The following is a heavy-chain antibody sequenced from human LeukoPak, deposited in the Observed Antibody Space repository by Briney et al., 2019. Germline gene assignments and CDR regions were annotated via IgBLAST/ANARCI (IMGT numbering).Heavy chain of an antibody. CDR1: GYTFTGYY. CDR3: ARGTKPTALYYFDY. CDR2: IKPNSGGT. Sequence: ASVKVSCKASGYTFTGYYMHWVRQAPGQGLEWMGWIKPNSGGTRSAQKFQGRVTMTRDTSISTAYMELSSLRYDDTAVYYCARGTKPTALYYFDYWGQGTLVTVSS. J-gene: IGHJ4*02. V-gene: IGHV1-2*02. D-gene: IGHD2-2*01.